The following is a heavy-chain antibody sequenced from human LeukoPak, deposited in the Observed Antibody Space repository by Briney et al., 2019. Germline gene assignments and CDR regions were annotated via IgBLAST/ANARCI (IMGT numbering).Heavy chain of an antibody. CDR3: ARGPSCSSLTCPYYLDV. J-gene: IGHJ6*03. CDR2: FDPEDGET. V-gene: IGHV1-24*01. CDR1: GYTLTELS. D-gene: IGHD2-2*01. Sequence: GASVKVSCKVSGYTLTELSMHWVRQAPGKGLEWMGGFDPEDGETIYAQKFQGRVTMTEDTSTDTAYMELSSLRSEDTALYYCARGPSCSSLTCPYYLDVWGKGTTVTVSS.